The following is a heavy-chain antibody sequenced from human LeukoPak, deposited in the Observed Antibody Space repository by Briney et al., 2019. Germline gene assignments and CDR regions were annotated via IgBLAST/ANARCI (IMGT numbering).Heavy chain of an antibody. CDR2: MNPSSGNT. V-gene: IGHV1-8*03. CDR3: ARGLYCSSTSCYHNWFDP. J-gene: IGHJ5*02. CDR1: GYTFTSYD. D-gene: IGHD2-2*01. Sequence: GASVKVSCKASGYTFTSYDINWVRQATGQGLEWMGWMNPSSGNTGYAQKFQGRVTITRNTSISTAYMELSSLRSEDTAVYYCARGLYCSSTSCYHNWFDPWGQGTLVTVSS.